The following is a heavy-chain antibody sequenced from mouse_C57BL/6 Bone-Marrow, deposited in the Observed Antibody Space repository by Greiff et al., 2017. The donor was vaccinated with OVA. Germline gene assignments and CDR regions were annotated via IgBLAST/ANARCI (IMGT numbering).Heavy chain of an antibody. CDR1: GFTFSDYY. V-gene: IGHV5-12*01. J-gene: IGHJ4*01. Sequence: EVKLMESGGGLVQPGGSLKLSCAASGFTFSDYYMYWVRQTPEKRLEWVAYISNGGGSTYYPDTVKGRFTISRDNAKNTLYLQMSRLKSEDTAMYYCARPRIQWDYAMEYWGQGTSVTGSS. D-gene: IGHD1-3*01. CDR2: ISNGGGST. CDR3: ARPRIQWDYAMEY.